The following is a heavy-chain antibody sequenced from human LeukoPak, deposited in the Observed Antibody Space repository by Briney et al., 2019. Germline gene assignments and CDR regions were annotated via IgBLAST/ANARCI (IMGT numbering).Heavy chain of an antibody. CDR1: GYIFSNYY. V-gene: IGHV1-46*01. D-gene: IGHD3-16*01. CDR2: LNPSDDTT. Sequence: GASVKVSCKPSGYIFSNYYTHWVRQAPGRGLEWMGMLNPSDDTTTYAQKFQGRITLTRDTSTSTVYMELSSLRSEETAVYYCARAPLGPFWYFDLWGRGTLVTVSS. J-gene: IGHJ2*01. CDR3: ARAPLGPFWYFDL.